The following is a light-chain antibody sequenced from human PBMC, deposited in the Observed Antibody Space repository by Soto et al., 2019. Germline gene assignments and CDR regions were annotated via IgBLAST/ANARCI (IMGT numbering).Light chain of an antibody. Sequence: QAVVTQGPSLTVSPGGTVTLTCGSSTGAVTNGHYPYWFQQKPGQAPRTLIYDTTNRHSWTPARFSGSLLGGKAALTLSGEQPEDEAEYYCLLSYNGPYVFGTGTKVTVL. V-gene: IGLV7-46*01. CDR2: DTT. J-gene: IGLJ1*01. CDR3: LLSYNGPYV. CDR1: TGAVTNGHY.